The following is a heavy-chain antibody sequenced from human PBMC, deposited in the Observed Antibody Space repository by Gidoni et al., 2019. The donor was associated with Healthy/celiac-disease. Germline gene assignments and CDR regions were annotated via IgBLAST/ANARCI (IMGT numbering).Heavy chain of an antibody. CDR2: TYYRSKWYN. Sequence: QLQLQQSGPGLLKPSQTLSLTCAISVDSVSSHSAPWNWIRQSPSRGLEWLGRTYYRSKWYNDYAVSVKSRITINPDTSKNQFSLQLNSVTPEDTAVYYCARATIAAAGTADVWGQGTTVTVS. D-gene: IGHD6-13*01. J-gene: IGHJ6*02. V-gene: IGHV6-1*01. CDR3: ARATIAAAGTADV. CDR1: VDSVSSHSAP.